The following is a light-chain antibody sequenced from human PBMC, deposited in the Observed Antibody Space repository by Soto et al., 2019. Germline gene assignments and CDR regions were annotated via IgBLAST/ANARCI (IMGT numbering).Light chain of an antibody. CDR3: QVWDSTTHPI. CDR2: EDD. Sequence: NFMLTQPHSVSESPGKTVTISCTRSSGRIASSYVQWYQQRPGSAPTTVIYEDDERPSGVPDRFSGSIDSASNSASLTISGLQTEDEADYYCQVWDSTTHPIFGGGTKLTVL. CDR1: SGRIASSY. J-gene: IGLJ2*01. V-gene: IGLV6-57*04.